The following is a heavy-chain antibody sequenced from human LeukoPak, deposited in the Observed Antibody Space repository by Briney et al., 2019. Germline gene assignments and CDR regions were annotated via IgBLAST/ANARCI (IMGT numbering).Heavy chain of an antibody. CDR2: IIPILGIA. Sequence: SVKVSCKASGGTFSSYAISWVRQAPGQGLEWMGGIIPILGIANYAQKFQGRVTITADKSTSTAYMELSSLRSEDTAVYYCARVGDTLGFDYWGQGTLVTVSS. V-gene: IGHV1-69*10. CDR3: ARVGDTLGFDY. J-gene: IGHJ4*02. CDR1: GGTFSSYA. D-gene: IGHD3-16*01.